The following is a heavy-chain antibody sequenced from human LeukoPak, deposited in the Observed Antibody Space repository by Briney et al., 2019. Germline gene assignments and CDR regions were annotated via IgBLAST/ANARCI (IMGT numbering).Heavy chain of an antibody. D-gene: IGHD6-13*01. V-gene: IGHV4-4*07. Sequence: PSETLSLTCTVSGGSISSYYWSWIRQPAGKGLEWIGRIYTSGSTNYNPSLKSRVIMSVDTSKNQFSLKLSSVTAADTAVYYCARQPGYSSSWNFDYWGQGTLVTVSS. CDR3: ARQPGYSSSWNFDY. J-gene: IGHJ4*02. CDR2: IYTSGST. CDR1: GGSISSYY.